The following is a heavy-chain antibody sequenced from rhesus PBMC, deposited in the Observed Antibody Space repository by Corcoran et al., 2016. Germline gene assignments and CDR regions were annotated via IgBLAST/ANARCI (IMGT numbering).Heavy chain of an antibody. CDR1: GGSISNGYNY. V-gene: IGHV4-122*02. CDR2: ITPSGST. D-gene: IGHD6-25*01. Sequence: QVQLQESGPGLVKPSEPLSLSCAVSGGSISNGYNYWTWIRLPPGKGLEWIGYITPSGSTSYNPSLKSRVTISRDTSKNQFSLELRSVTAADTAVYYCARVSRQSFDYWGQGVLVTVSS. J-gene: IGHJ4*01. CDR3: ARVSRQSFDY.